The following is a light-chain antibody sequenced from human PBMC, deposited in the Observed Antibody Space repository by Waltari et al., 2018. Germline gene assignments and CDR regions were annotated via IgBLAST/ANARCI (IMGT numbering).Light chain of an antibody. V-gene: IGLV4-69*01. CDR2: LNGDGSH. CDR3: QTWDTGILV. J-gene: IGLJ2*01. CDR1: SGHSNYA. Sequence: QLVLTQSPSASASLGASVKLTCTLSSGHSNYAIAWHQQQPQKGPRYLMKLNGDGSHTKGDGIPGRFSGSRFGGERYLTISSLQSEDEADYYCQTWDTGILVVGGGPKLTVL.